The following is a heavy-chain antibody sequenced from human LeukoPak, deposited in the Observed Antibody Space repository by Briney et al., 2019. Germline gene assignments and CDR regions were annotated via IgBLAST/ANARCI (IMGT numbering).Heavy chain of an antibody. Sequence: GGSLRLSCAASGFTFSSYGMSWIRQAPGKGLEWVSYISSSGSTIYYADSVKGRFTISRDNAKNSLYLQMNSLRAEDTAVYYCARDPIGYDSFYYWGQGTLVTVSS. CDR1: GFTFSSYG. D-gene: IGHD5-12*01. J-gene: IGHJ4*02. V-gene: IGHV3-11*01. CDR3: ARDPIGYDSFYY. CDR2: ISSSGSTI.